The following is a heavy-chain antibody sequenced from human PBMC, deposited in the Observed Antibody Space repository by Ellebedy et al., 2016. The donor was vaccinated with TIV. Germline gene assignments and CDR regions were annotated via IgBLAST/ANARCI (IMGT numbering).Heavy chain of an antibody. D-gene: IGHD3-10*01. CDR3: ARDDYYGSGTDY. CDR2: IRFDESKK. J-gene: IGHJ4*02. Sequence: GGSLRLSCAVSGFRLTEYGMNWVRQAPGRGLDWVSFIRFDESKKQYADSVKGRFTISRDNSKNTLYLQMTSLRREVTALYFCARDDYYGSGTDYWGRGTLVTVSS. CDR1: GFRLTEYG. V-gene: IGHV3-30*02.